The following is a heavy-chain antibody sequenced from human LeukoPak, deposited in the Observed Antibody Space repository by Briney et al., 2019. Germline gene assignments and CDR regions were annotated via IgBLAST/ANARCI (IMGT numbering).Heavy chain of an antibody. CDR1: GYTFTSYD. J-gene: IGHJ6*03. Sequence: ASVKVSCKASGYTFTSYDINWVRQATGQGLEWMGWMNPNSGNTGYAQKFQGRVTITRNTSISTAYMELSSLRSEDTAVYYCARDRGVAVAGNYYYYMDVWGKGTTVTVSS. D-gene: IGHD6-19*01. V-gene: IGHV1-8*03. CDR2: MNPNSGNT. CDR3: ARDRGVAVAGNYYYYMDV.